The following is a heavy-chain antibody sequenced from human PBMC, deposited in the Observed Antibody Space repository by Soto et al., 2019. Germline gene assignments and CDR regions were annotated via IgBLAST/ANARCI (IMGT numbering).Heavy chain of an antibody. CDR2: ISSSSSTI. CDR1: GFTFSSYS. CDR3: ARDFRNFWSGYYRYYYGMDV. J-gene: IGHJ6*02. Sequence: PGGSLRLSCAASGFTFSSYSMNWVRQAPGKGLEWVSYISSSSSTIYYADSVKGRFTISRDSAKNSLYLQMNSLRDEDTAVYYCARDFRNFWSGYYRYYYGMDVWGQGTTVTVSS. V-gene: IGHV3-48*02. D-gene: IGHD3-3*01.